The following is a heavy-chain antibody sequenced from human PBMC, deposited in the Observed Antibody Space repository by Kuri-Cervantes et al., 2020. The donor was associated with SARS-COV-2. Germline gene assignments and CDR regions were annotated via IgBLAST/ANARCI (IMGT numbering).Heavy chain of an antibody. Sequence: SETLSLTCAVSGVPVTGGTYSWAWIRQPAGKGLEWIGHLDTSGSTTYNPSLRGRVTISLDPSNNQVSLSLTSTTAADTAVYYCARAKGETYYYYYMDVWGKGTTVTVSS. CDR1: GVPVTGGTYS. J-gene: IGHJ6*03. V-gene: IGHV4-61*09. CDR3: ARAKGETYYYYYMDV. D-gene: IGHD3-16*01. CDR2: LDTSGST.